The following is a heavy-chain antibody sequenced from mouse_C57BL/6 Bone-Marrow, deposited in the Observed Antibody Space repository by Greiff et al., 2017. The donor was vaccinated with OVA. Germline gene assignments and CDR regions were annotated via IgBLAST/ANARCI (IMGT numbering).Heavy chain of an antibody. V-gene: IGHV14-1*01. CDR2: IDPEDGDT. CDR3: TTDYYGSSSYYFDY. D-gene: IGHD1-1*01. CDR1: GFNIKDYY. Sequence: VTLKVSGAELVRPGASVKLSCTASGFNIKDYYMHWVKQRPEQGLEWIGRIDPEDGDTEYAPKFQGKATMTADTSSNTAYLQLSSLTSEDTAVYYCTTDYYGSSSYYFDYWGQGTTLTVSS. J-gene: IGHJ2*01.